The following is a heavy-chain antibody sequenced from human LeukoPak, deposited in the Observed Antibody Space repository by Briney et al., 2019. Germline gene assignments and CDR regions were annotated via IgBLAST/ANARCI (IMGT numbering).Heavy chain of an antibody. CDR2: IIPIFGTA. CDR1: GGTFSSSA. J-gene: IGHJ4*02. V-gene: IGHV1-69*05. Sequence: ASVKVSCKASGGTFSSSAISWVRQAPGQGLEWMGGIIPIFGTANYAQKFQGRVTITTDESTSTAYMELSSLRSEDTAVYYCARSYSGYDFSLDYWGQGTLVTVSS. CDR3: ARSYSGYDFSLDY. D-gene: IGHD5-12*01.